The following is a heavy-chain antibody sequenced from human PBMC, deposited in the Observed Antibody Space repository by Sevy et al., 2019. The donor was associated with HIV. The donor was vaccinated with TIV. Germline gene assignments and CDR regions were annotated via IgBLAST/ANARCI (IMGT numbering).Heavy chain of an antibody. Sequence: SETLSLTCSVSGASISRTVYFWGWIGPPPGKGLEWIANFYYTGTTYSNPSLKRRVTLSVDMSENPMSLKLSSVTAADTAVYYCARSMAYAGSPLHCCLDPWGQGTLVTVSS. J-gene: IGHJ5*02. CDR2: FYYTGTT. V-gene: IGHV4-39*01. D-gene: IGHD2-21*01. CDR3: ARSMAYAGSPLHCCLDP. CDR1: GASISRTVYF.